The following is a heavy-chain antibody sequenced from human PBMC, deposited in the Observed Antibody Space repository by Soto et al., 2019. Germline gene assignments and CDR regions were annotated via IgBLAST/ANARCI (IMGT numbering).Heavy chain of an antibody. CDR3: ARGYPPLTVNIDY. CDR2: VNHSGST. D-gene: IGHD2-21*02. V-gene: IGHV4-34*01. Sequence: PSETLSLTCAVYGGSFSGYYWSWIRQPPGKGLEWIGEVNHSGSTNYNPSLKSRVTISVDTSKNQFSLKLSSVTAADTAVYYCARGYPPLTVNIDYSGQGTLVTVSS. J-gene: IGHJ4*02. CDR1: GGSFSGYY.